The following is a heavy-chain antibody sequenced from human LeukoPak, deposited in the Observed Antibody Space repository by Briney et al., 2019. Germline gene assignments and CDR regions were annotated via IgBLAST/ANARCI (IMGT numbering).Heavy chain of an antibody. Sequence: ASVKVSCKTSGYTFTGYYMHWVRQAPGQGLEWMGWINPNSGGTNYAQKFQGRVTMTRDTSINAAYMELSRLRSDDTAVYYCARGYDSIDYWGQGTLVTVSS. D-gene: IGHD3-3*01. CDR1: GYTFTGYY. J-gene: IGHJ4*02. CDR3: ARGYDSIDY. V-gene: IGHV1-2*02. CDR2: INPNSGGT.